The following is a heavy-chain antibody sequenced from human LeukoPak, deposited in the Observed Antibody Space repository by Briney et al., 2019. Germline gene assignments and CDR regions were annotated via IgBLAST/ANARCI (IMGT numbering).Heavy chain of an antibody. D-gene: IGHD5-12*01. V-gene: IGHV3-30*04. CDR1: GFIFNSYA. Sequence: GGSLRLSCAASGFIFNSYAMHWVRQAPGKGLEWVAAISNDGSNKYYADSVKGRFTISRDNSKNTLYLQMNSLRAEDTAVYYCAKVDIVATIDAGRLVDYWGQGTLVTVSS. CDR3: AKVDIVATIDAGRLVDY. CDR2: ISNDGSNK. J-gene: IGHJ4*02.